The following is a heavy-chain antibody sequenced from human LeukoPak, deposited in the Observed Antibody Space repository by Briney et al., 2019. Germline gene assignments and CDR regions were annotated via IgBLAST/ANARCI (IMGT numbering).Heavy chain of an antibody. CDR2: ISGYNGDT. CDR1: GYTFTGYY. Sequence: ASVKVSCKASGYTFTGYYMHWVRQAPGQGLEWMGWISGYNGDTNYAQKLQGRVTMTTDTSTSTAYMELRSLRSVDTAVYYCARAPSTRYYYYGMDVWGQGATVTVSS. D-gene: IGHD2/OR15-2a*01. V-gene: IGHV1-18*04. J-gene: IGHJ6*02. CDR3: ARAPSTRYYYYGMDV.